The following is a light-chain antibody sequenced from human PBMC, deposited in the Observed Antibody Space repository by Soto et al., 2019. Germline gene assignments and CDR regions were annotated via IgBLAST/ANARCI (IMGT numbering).Light chain of an antibody. J-gene: IGKJ4*01. CDR2: GAS. CDR1: QTVSNS. CDR3: QQYVDWPLT. V-gene: IGKV3D-15*01. Sequence: EIVMTQSPATLSVSPGERATLSCRASQTVSNSLAWYQQKPGQAPRLLIYGASTRATGISVRFSGSGSGTEFTLTISSLQSEDFAVYYCQQYVDWPLTFGGGTKVEIK.